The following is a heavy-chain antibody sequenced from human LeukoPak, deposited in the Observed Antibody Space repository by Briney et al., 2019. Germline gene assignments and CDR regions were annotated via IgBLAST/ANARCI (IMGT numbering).Heavy chain of an antibody. D-gene: IGHD3-16*01. Sequence: PGGSLRLSCAASGFTFSSYAMHWVRQAPGKGLEWVAVISYDGSNKYYADSVKGRFTISRDNAKNSLYLQMNSLRAEDTAVYYCARAQFGGLWDWGQGTLVTVSS. J-gene: IGHJ4*02. CDR2: ISYDGSNK. CDR3: ARAQFGGLWD. V-gene: IGHV3-30-3*01. CDR1: GFTFSSYA.